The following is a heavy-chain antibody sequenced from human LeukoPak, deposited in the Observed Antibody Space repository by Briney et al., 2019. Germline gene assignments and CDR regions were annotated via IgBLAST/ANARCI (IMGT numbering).Heavy chain of an antibody. D-gene: IGHD3-3*01. CDR1: GGSFSGYY. CDR3: ARFKTYYDFWSGYFDLRHFDY. V-gene: IGHV4-34*01. J-gene: IGHJ4*02. Sequence: PSETLSLTCAVYGGSFSGYYWSWIRQPPGKGLEWIGEINHSGSTNYNPSLKSRVTISVDTSKNQFSLKLSSVTAADTAVYYCARFKTYYDFWSGYFDLRHFDYWGQGTLVTVSS. CDR2: INHSGST.